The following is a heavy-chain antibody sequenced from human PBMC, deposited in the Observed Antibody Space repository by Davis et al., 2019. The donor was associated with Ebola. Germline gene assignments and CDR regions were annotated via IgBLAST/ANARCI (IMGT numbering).Heavy chain of an antibody. CDR3: ARRGTSSWYAGWFDP. CDR1: GYTFTSYG. D-gene: IGHD6-13*01. V-gene: IGHV1-18*04. CDR2: NNPHNGNT. J-gene: IGHJ5*02. Sequence: ASVKVSCKASGYTFTSYGITWLRQAPAQGLKWMGWNNPHNGNTNYAQNVQGRVTMTTDTSTSTAYMEVGILGSDETAMYYCARRGTSSWYAGWFDPWGQGTLVTVSS.